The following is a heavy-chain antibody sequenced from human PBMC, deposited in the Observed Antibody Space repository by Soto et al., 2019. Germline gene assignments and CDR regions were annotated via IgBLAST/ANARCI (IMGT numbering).Heavy chain of an antibody. Sequence: QVQLQESGPGLVKPSQTLSLTCTVSGDSISSGGYYWSWIRQHPGKGLEWIGYIYYSGSTYYNPSLKSRVTISVDTSKNQFSLKLSSVTAADTAVYYCAIYDSSGSRGFQHWGQGTLVTVSS. CDR3: AIYDSSGSRGFQH. CDR1: GDSISSGGYY. J-gene: IGHJ1*01. V-gene: IGHV4-31*03. CDR2: IYYSGST. D-gene: IGHD3-22*01.